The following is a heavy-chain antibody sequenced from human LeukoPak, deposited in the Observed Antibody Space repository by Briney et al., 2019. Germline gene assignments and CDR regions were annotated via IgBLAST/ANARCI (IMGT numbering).Heavy chain of an antibody. CDR1: GFTFSNYA. Sequence: GGSLRLSCAASGFTFSNYAMSWVRQAPGKGLEWVSAISGSGGSTYYADSVKGRFTISRDNSKNTLYLQMNGLRAEDTAVYYCALNGREVPSGAFDIWGQGTMVTVSS. CDR3: ALNGREVPSGAFDI. J-gene: IGHJ3*02. CDR2: ISGSGGST. D-gene: IGHD3-16*02. V-gene: IGHV3-23*01.